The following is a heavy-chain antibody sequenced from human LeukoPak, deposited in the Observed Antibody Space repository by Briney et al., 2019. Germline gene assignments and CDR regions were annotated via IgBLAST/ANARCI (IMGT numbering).Heavy chain of an antibody. CDR3: ARGTLRKGYCSSTSCYTTRVWFDP. CDR1: GGSFSGYY. CDR2: INHSGST. Sequence: SETLSLTCAVYGGSFSGYYWSWIRQPPGKGLEGIGEINHSGSTNYNPSLKSRVTISVDTSKNQFSLKLSSVTAADTAVYYCARGTLRKGYCSSTSCYTTRVWFDPWGQGTLVTVSS. J-gene: IGHJ5*02. V-gene: IGHV4-34*01. D-gene: IGHD2-2*02.